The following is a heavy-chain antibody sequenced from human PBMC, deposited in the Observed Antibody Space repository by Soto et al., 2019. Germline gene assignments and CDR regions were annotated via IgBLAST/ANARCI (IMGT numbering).Heavy chain of an antibody. J-gene: IGHJ6*03. D-gene: IGHD3-10*01. V-gene: IGHV4-34*01. CDR1: GGSFSGYQ. CDR2: VNDSGNI. Sequence: QVQLQQWGAGLLKPSETLSLTCAVYGGSFSGYQLSWIRQPPGKGLDWIGDVNDSGNINYNPSLKRRVTSLIDTPKKQISLKMSSVTAAATAVYYCARGLILWFVELARRWGYYYYMDVWGKGTTVTISS. CDR3: ARGLILWFVELARRWGYYYYMDV.